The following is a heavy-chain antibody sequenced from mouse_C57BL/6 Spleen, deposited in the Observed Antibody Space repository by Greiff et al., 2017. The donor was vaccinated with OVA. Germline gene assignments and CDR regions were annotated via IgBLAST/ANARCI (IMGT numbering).Heavy chain of an antibody. Sequence: EVMLVESGGGLVKPGGSLKLSCAASGFTFSDYGMHWVRQAPEKGLEWVAYISSGSSTIYYADTVKGRFTISRDNAKNTLFLQMTSLRSEDTAMYYCAREDGYDEGFAYWGQGTLVTVSA. D-gene: IGHD2-2*01. CDR3: AREDGYDEGFAY. CDR1: GFTFSDYG. CDR2: ISSGSSTI. J-gene: IGHJ3*01. V-gene: IGHV5-17*01.